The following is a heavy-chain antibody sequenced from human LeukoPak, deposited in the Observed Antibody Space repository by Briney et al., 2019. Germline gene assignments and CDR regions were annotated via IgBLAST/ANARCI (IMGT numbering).Heavy chain of an antibody. V-gene: IGHV4-34*01. Sequence: PSETLSLTCAVYGGSFSGYYWSWIRQPPGKGLEWIGEINHSGSTNYNPSLKSRVTISVDTSKNQFALKLSSVTAAATVVSYCARSYCTNGVCFSLMYVWGQGTTVTVSS. J-gene: IGHJ6*02. D-gene: IGHD2-8*01. CDR2: INHSGST. CDR3: ARSYCTNGVCFSLMYV. CDR1: GGSFSGYY.